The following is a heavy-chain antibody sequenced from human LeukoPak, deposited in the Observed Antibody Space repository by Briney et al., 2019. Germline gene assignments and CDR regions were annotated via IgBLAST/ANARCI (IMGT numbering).Heavy chain of an antibody. V-gene: IGHV4-34*01. CDR1: GGSFSGYY. Sequence: SETLSLTCAVYGGSFSGYYWSWIRHPPGKGLEWIGEINHSGSTNYNPSLKSRVTISVDTSKNQFSLKLSSVTAADTAVYYCARVGVAGPKPFDYWGQGTLVTVSA. J-gene: IGHJ4*02. D-gene: IGHD6-19*01. CDR3: ARVGVAGPKPFDY. CDR2: INHSGST.